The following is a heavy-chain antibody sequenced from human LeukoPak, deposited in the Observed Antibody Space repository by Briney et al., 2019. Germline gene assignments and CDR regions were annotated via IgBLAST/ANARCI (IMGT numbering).Heavy chain of an antibody. Sequence: ASVKVSCKASGYTFTSYDSNWVRHATGQGLEWMGGMNPNSGYTGYAQKFQGRVTMTTNTSISTAYMELSSLRSEDTAVYYCARGWRSSLGNWFDPWGQGTLVTVSS. CDR2: MNPNSGYT. CDR1: GYTFTSYD. J-gene: IGHJ5*02. D-gene: IGHD6-13*01. CDR3: ARGWRSSLGNWFDP. V-gene: IGHV1-8*01.